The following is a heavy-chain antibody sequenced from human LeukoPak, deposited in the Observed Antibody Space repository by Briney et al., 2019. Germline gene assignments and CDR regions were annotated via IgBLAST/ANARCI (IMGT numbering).Heavy chain of an antibody. Sequence: ASVKVSCKASGYTFTSYDINWVRQAAGQGHEWMGWMNPNSGNTAYAQKFQGRAIMTRNTSISTAYMELSNLRSEDTAVYYCARGNWGYFSAFDIWGQGTMVTVSS. V-gene: IGHV1-8*01. J-gene: IGHJ3*02. D-gene: IGHD7-27*01. CDR3: ARGNWGYFSAFDI. CDR1: GYTFTSYD. CDR2: MNPNSGNT.